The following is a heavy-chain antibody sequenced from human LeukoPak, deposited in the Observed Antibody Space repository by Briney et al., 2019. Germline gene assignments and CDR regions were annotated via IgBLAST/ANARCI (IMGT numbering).Heavy chain of an antibody. CDR2: ITWNSGSI. J-gene: IGHJ4*02. CDR3: ARAPGGGDYGTYFHY. CDR1: GFAFDVYA. D-gene: IGHD4-17*01. Sequence: AGGSLSLSCAASGFAFDVYAMHWVRHAPGKGLEWVSGITWNSGSIVYADSVKGRFTISRDNAKNSLYLQMNSLTTEDTALHYCARAPGGGDYGTYFHYWGQGTLVTVSS. V-gene: IGHV3-9*01.